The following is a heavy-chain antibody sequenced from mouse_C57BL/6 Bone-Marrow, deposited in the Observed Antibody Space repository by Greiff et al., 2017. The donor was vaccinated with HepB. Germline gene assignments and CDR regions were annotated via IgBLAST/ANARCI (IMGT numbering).Heavy chain of an antibody. CDR2: IWSGGST. J-gene: IGHJ4*01. V-gene: IGHV2-2*01. CDR1: GFSLTSYG. Sequence: QVQLKQSGPGLVQPSQSLSITCTVSGFSLTSYGVHWVRQSPGKGLEWLGVIWSGGSTDYNAAFISRLSISKDNSKSQVFFKMNSLQADDTAIYYCAREAPGSSYDLYAMDYWGQGTSVTVSS. CDR3: AREAPGSSYDLYAMDY. D-gene: IGHD1-1*01.